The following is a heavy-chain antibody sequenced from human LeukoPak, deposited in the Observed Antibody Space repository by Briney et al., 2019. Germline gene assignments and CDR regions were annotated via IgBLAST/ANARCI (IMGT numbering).Heavy chain of an antibody. J-gene: IGHJ4*02. D-gene: IGHD5-24*01. V-gene: IGHV3-74*01. CDR1: GFTVSNYW. CDR3: ARDTDGYFDS. Sequence: GGSLRLSCAGSGFTVSNYWMHWVRQAPGKGLVWVSRSNSDGSSIGYADSVKGRFTISRDNARNTLYLQMNSLRVEDTAVYHCARDTDGYFDSWGQGSLVTVSS. CDR2: SNSDGSSI.